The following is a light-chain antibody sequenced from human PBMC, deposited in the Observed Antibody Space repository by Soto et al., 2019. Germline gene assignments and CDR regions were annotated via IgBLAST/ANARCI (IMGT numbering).Light chain of an antibody. CDR1: SSNIGAGYD. V-gene: IGLV1-40*01. J-gene: IGLJ2*01. CDR2: GNN. CDR3: QSYDSSLSGVV. Sequence: QSVLTQPPSVSGAPGQRVTMSCTGSSSNIGAGYDVHWYQQLPGTAPKLLIYGNNNRPSGVPDRFSGSKSGTSPSLAITGLQAEDEADYYCQSYDSSLSGVVFGGGTKLTVL.